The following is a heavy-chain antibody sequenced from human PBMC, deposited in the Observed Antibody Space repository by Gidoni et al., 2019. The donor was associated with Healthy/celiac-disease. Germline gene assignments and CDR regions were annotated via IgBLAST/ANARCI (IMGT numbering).Heavy chain of an antibody. J-gene: IGHJ5*02. Sequence: QVQLVQSGAEVKKPGASVKVSCKASGYTFPSYAMHWVRQAPGQRLEWMGWINAGNGNTKYSQKFQGRVTITRDTSASTAYMELSSLRSEDTAVYYCAREVDCSSTSCYSLGWFDPWGQGTLVTVSS. V-gene: IGHV1-3*01. CDR1: GYTFPSYA. CDR3: AREVDCSSTSCYSLGWFDP. CDR2: INAGNGNT. D-gene: IGHD2-2*01.